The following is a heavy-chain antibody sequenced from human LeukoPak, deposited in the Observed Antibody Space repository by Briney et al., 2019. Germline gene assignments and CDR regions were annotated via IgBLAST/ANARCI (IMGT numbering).Heavy chain of an antibody. D-gene: IGHD3-22*01. V-gene: IGHV4-34*01. CDR2: IYHSGST. CDR3: ARMSYYDPAGVFDY. CDR1: GGSFSGYY. Sequence: SETLSLTCAVYGGSFSGYYWSRIRQPPGKGLEWIGYIYHSGSTYYNPSLKSRVTISVDRSKNQFSLKLSSVTAADTAVYYCARMSYYDPAGVFDYWGQGTLVTVSS. J-gene: IGHJ4*02.